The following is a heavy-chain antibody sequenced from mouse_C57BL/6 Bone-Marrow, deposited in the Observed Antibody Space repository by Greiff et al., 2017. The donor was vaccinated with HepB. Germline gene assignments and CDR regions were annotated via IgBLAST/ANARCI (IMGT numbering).Heavy chain of an antibody. CDR3: ARSSYGIWFAY. D-gene: IGHD2-1*01. Sequence: QVQLQQPGAELVKPGASVKLSCKASGYTFTSYWMQWVKQRPGQGLEWIGEIDPSDSYTNYNQKFKGKATLTVDTSSSTAYMQLSSLTSEDSAVYYCARSSYGIWFAYWGQGTLVTVSA. CDR1: GYTFTSYW. V-gene: IGHV1-50*01. J-gene: IGHJ3*01. CDR2: IDPSDSYT.